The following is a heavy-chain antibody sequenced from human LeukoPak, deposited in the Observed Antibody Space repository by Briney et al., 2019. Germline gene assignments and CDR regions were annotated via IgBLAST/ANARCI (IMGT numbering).Heavy chain of an antibody. Sequence: ASVKVSCKVSGYTLTELSMHLVRQAPGKGLEWMGGLDPEDGETIYAQKFQGRVTMTEDTSTDTAYMELSSLRSEDTAVYYCAIGQYPTSNWFDPWGQGTLVTVSS. J-gene: IGHJ5*02. CDR3: AIGQYPTSNWFDP. CDR1: GYTLTELS. V-gene: IGHV1-24*01. CDR2: LDPEDGET. D-gene: IGHD4-11*01.